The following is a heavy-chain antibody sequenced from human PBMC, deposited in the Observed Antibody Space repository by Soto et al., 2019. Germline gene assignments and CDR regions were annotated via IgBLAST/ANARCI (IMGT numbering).Heavy chain of an antibody. CDR1: GGSFSGYY. Sequence: QVQLQQWGAGLLKPSETLSLTCAVYGGSFSGYYWSWIRQPPGKGLEWIGEINHSGSTNYNPTLKSRVTMSVDTAKNQFSLKLSSVTAADTALYYCARLYEYIWGSYRDRNWFDPWGQGTLVTVSS. J-gene: IGHJ5*02. D-gene: IGHD3-16*02. V-gene: IGHV4-34*01. CDR2: INHSGST. CDR3: ARLYEYIWGSYRDRNWFDP.